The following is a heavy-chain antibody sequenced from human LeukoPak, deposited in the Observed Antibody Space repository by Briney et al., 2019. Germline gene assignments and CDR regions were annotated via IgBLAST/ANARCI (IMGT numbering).Heavy chain of an antibody. CDR1: GFTFSGSA. CDR2: IRSKANSYAT. CDR3: ISSSGEKDPDY. J-gene: IGHJ4*02. V-gene: IGHV3-73*01. Sequence: GGSLRLSCAASGFTFSGSAMHWVRQASGKGLEWVGRIRSKANSYATAYAASVKGRFTISRDDSKNTAYLQMNSLKTEDAAVYYCISSSGEKDPDYRGQGTLVTVSS. D-gene: IGHD3-22*01.